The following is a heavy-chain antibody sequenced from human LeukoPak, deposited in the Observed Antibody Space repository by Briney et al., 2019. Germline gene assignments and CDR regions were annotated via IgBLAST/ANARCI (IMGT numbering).Heavy chain of an antibody. V-gene: IGHV4-30-4*08. D-gene: IGHD3-3*01. Sequence: SQTLSLTCTVSGGSISSGDYYWSWIRQPPGKGLEWIGEINHSGSTNYNPSLKSRVTISVDTSKNQFSLKLSAVTAADTAVYYCARDPYYDFWSGYYYYYYGMDVWGQGTTVTVSS. CDR1: GGSISSGDYY. CDR3: ARDPYYDFWSGYYYYYYGMDV. J-gene: IGHJ6*02. CDR2: INHSGST.